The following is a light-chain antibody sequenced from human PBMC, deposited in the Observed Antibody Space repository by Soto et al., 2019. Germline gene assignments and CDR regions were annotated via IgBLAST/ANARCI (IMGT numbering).Light chain of an antibody. CDR2: AAS. CDR1: QGISSY. CDR3: QQYYSYPSIT. Sequence: AIRMTQSPSSFSASTGDRVTITCRASQGISSYLAWYQQKPGKAPKLLIYAASTLPSGVPSRFSGSGSGTDFSLTISCLQSEDVATYYCQQYYSYPSITFGQGTRLEIK. V-gene: IGKV1-8*01. J-gene: IGKJ5*01.